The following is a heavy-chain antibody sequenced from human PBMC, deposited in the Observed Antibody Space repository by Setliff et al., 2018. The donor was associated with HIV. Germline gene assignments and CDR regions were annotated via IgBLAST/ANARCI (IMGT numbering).Heavy chain of an antibody. V-gene: IGHV4-39*01. CDR3: ARGGPTVAYGVDV. CDR2: IHYTEKT. D-gene: IGHD4-17*01. J-gene: IGHJ6*02. CDR1: GGSASNSRYY. Sequence: SETLSLTCTVSGGSASNSRYYWAWIRQPPGKGLEYIGSIHYTEKTYYNPSLKSRVTISIDTSKNQFSLNLTSGTAADTAIYYCARGGPTVAYGVDVWGQGTTVTVSS.